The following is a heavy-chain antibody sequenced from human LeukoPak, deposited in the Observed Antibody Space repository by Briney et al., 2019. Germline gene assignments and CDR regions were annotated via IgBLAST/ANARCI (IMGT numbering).Heavy chain of an antibody. CDR3: ARERSSGYNDAFDI. CDR1: GGTFSSYA. J-gene: IGHJ3*02. D-gene: IGHD3-22*01. V-gene: IGHV1-69*13. CDR2: IIPIFGTA. Sequence: VASVKVSCKASGGTFSSYAISWVRQAPGQGLEWMGGIIPIFGTANYAQKFQGRVTITADESTSTAYMELSSLRSEDTAVYYCARERSSGYNDAFDIWGQGTMVTVSS.